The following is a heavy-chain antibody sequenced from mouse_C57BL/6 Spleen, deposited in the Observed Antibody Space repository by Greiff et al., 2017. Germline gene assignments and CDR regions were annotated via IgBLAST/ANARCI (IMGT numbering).Heavy chain of an antibody. J-gene: IGHJ2*01. CDR3: ARGGYGSSYDY. CDR1: GYTFTSYW. CDR2: IDPSDSYT. Sequence: VQLQQSVAELVMPGASVKLSCKASGYTFTSYWMHWVKQRPGQGLEWIGEIDPSDSYTNYNQKFKGKSTLTVDKSSSTAYMQLSSLTSEDSAVYYCARGGYGSSYDYWGQGTTLTVSS. V-gene: IGHV1-69*01. D-gene: IGHD1-1*01.